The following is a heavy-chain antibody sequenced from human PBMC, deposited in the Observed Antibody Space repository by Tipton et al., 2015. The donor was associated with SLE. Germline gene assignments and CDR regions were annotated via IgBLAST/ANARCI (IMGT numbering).Heavy chain of an antibody. CDR3: ATIGDSSVYAPFDH. CDR1: GGSISSYY. J-gene: IGHJ4*02. D-gene: IGHD3-22*01. CDR2: IYTSGTT. V-gene: IGHV4-4*07. Sequence: TLSLTCTVPGGSISSYYWSWIRQPAGKGLEWIGRIYTSGTTNYNPSLKGRVTVQLDTSKTQFSLKLSSVTAADTAVYYCATIGDSSVYAPFDHWGQGTLVAVSS.